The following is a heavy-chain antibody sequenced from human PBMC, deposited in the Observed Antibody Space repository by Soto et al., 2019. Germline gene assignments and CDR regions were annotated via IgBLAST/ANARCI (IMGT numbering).Heavy chain of an antibody. Sequence: GGSLRLSCAASGFTFGNYAMSWVRQAPGKGLQWVSAIGGTGNNIYYSDSVKGRFIISRDKSKNTLYLQMNSLRAEDTAVYYCAQVTPGTRQCIVYFYYWGQGILVTISS. J-gene: IGHJ4*02. CDR3: AQVTPGTRQCIVYFYY. CDR1: GFTFGNYA. D-gene: IGHD1-26*01. CDR2: IGGTGNNI. V-gene: IGHV3-23*01.